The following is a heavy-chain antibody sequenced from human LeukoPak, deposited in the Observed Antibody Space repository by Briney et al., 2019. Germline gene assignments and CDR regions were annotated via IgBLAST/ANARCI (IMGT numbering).Heavy chain of an antibody. V-gene: IGHV3-21*01. CDR2: ISGGGGYI. Sequence: PGGSLRLSCAASGFTFNDYTMIWVRQAPGKGLEWVSSISGGGGYIYYADSVKGRFTISRDNAKNSLYLQMNSLRAEDTAVYYCARVGREYDFWSGYLGYYYYMDVWGKGTTVTVSS. D-gene: IGHD3-3*01. CDR1: GFTFNDYT. J-gene: IGHJ6*03. CDR3: ARVGREYDFWSGYLGYYYYMDV.